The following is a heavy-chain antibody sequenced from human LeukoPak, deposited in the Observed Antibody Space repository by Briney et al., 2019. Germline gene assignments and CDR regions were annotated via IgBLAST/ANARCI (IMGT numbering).Heavy chain of an antibody. D-gene: IGHD2-2*01. V-gene: IGHV5-51*01. CDR3: ARPPRYCSSTSCYLDY. CDR2: IYPGDSDT. J-gene: IGHJ4*02. CDR1: GYSFTSYW. Sequence: GESLKISCKGSGYSFTSYWIGWVRQMPGKGLEWMGIIYPGDSDTRYSPSFQGQVTISADKSISTAYLQWSSLKASDTAVYYCARPPRYCSSTSCYLDYWGQGTLVTVSS.